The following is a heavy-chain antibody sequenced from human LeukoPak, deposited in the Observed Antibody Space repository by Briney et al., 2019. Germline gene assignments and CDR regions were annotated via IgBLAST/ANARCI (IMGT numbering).Heavy chain of an antibody. D-gene: IGHD3-16*02. Sequence: PGGSLRLSCAASGFTFSSYWMHWVRQAPGKGLVWVSRINSDGSSTSCADSVKGRFTISRDNAKNSLYLQMNSLRAEDTAVYYCARDDYVWGSYRPTPYYFDYWGQGTLVTVSS. V-gene: IGHV3-74*01. J-gene: IGHJ4*02. CDR2: INSDGSST. CDR3: ARDDYVWGSYRPTPYYFDY. CDR1: GFTFSSYW.